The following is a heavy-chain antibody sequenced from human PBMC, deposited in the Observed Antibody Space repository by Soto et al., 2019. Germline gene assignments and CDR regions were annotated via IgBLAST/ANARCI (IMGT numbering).Heavy chain of an antibody. V-gene: IGHV1-8*01. CDR1: GHTFSNYD. Sequence: QVQLVQSGAELRKPGASVKVSCKASGHTFSNYDMNWVRQATGQGPEWIGWVNPNNGDTGYAQKFQGRVTLTTDISTTTAYMELTSLRSEDAAIYYCAKVSRKGSAIDFDYWGQGTLITVSS. D-gene: IGHD3-10*01. CDR3: AKVSRKGSAIDFDY. CDR2: VNPNNGDT. J-gene: IGHJ4*02.